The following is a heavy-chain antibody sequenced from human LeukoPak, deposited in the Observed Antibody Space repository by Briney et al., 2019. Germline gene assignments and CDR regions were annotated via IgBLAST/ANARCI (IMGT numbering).Heavy chain of an antibody. D-gene: IGHD3-10*01. J-gene: IGHJ4*02. CDR3: ARGQYSGRGGYFDY. CDR1: GFTVSNSY. Sequence: GGSLRLSCAASGFTVSNSYMSWVRQAPGKGLEWVSIIYGGGTTYYGDSVKGRFAISRDNSNNTLYLQMNSLRAEDTAVYYCARGQYSGRGGYFDYWGQGTLVIVSS. V-gene: IGHV3-53*01. CDR2: IYGGGTT.